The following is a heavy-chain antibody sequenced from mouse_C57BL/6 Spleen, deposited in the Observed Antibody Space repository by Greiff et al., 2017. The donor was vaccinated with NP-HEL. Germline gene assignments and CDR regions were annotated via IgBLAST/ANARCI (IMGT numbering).Heavy chain of an antibody. CDR2: INPSNGGT. Sequence: QVQLQQPGTELVKPGASVKLSCKASGYTFTSYWMHWVKQRPGQGLEWIGNINPSNGGTNYNEKFKSKATLTVDKSSSTAYMQLSSLTSEDSAVYYGARECYGSSYWYFDVWGTGTTVTVSS. D-gene: IGHD1-1*01. CDR3: ARECYGSSYWYFDV. J-gene: IGHJ1*03. V-gene: IGHV1-53*01. CDR1: GYTFTSYW.